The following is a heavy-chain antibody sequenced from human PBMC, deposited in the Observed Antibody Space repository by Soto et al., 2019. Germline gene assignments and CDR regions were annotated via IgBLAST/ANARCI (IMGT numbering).Heavy chain of an antibody. V-gene: IGHV2-5*02. D-gene: IGHD1-26*01. CDR1: GFSLTTTGVG. Sequence: QITLRESGPSLVKPTETLTLTCTFSGFSLTTTGVGVGWIRQPPGKALEWLAVVFWDDGERYSPSLKSRVTIAKATSKNQVVLTMTNMDPVDTATYYCTQIYGSGSWGWYFHSWGQGTLVTVSS. CDR3: TQIYGSGSWGWYFHS. J-gene: IGHJ4*02. CDR2: VFWDDGE.